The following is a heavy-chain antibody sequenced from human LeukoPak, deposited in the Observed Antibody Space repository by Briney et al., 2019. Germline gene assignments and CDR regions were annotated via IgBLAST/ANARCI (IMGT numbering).Heavy chain of an antibody. CDR3: VRVGRPRRTPFDP. J-gene: IGHJ5*02. CDR1: GGSISSSSYY. CDR2: TYHTGST. V-gene: IGHV4-39*02. Sequence: PSETLSLTCTVSGGSISSSSYYWSWIRQSPGKGLEWIGETYHTGSTNYNPSLKSRVTISVDTSKSRFVLNLTSVTAADTAVYYCVRVGRPRRTPFDPWGQGTLVTVSS. D-gene: IGHD1-26*01.